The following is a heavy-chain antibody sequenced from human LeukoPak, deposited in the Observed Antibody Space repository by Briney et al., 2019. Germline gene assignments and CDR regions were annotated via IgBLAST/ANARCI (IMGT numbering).Heavy chain of an antibody. CDR3: ARSDILTGYFHSWFA. J-gene: IGHJ5*02. Sequence: SETLSLTCTVSGGSISSYYWSWIRQPPGKGLEWIGYIYYSGSTNYNPSLKSRVTISVDTSKNQFSLKLSSVTAADTAVYYCARSDILTGYFHSWFAWGQGTLVTVSS. CDR2: IYYSGST. D-gene: IGHD3-9*01. V-gene: IGHV4-59*01. CDR1: GGSISSYY.